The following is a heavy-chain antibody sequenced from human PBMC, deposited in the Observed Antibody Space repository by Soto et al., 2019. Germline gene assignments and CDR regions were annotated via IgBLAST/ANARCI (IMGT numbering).Heavy chain of an antibody. CDR2: IYYRGNA. CDR1: DDSINSDKYY. CDR3: ARLEGLATISYYFDF. V-gene: IGHV4-39*01. D-gene: IGHD5-12*01. J-gene: IGHJ4*02. Sequence: QLQLQESGPGLVKPSETLSLTCSVSDDSINSDKYYWGWIRQPPGKGLEWIGSIYYRGNAYYNPSLQTQATVSLDKSKSQFSLKLNSVTAADSAVYFCARLEGLATISYYFDFWGPGALVTVSS.